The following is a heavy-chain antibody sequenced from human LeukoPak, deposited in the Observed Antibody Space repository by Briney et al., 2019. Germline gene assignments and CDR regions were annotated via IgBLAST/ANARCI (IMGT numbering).Heavy chain of an antibody. CDR1: GYSISRGYY. D-gene: IGHD3-10*01. CDR2: IYHTGST. Sequence: SETLSLTCGISGYSISRGYYWAWIRQPPGKGLEWIGTIYHTGSTYYTPSLGSRVTISVDTSKNEFSLNLNSVTAADTAVYYCARAGWIITSGIDYWGQGALVTVSS. V-gene: IGHV4-38-2*01. J-gene: IGHJ4*02. CDR3: ARAGWIITSGIDY.